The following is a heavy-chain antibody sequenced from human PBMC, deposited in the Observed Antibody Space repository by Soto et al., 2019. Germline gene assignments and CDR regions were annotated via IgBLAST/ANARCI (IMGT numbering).Heavy chain of an antibody. CDR3: AKGVNPNPALMDV. Sequence: GGSLILSCAASGFTFDDYTMHWVRQAPGKGLEWVSLISWDGGSTYYADSVKGRFTISRDNSKNSLYLQMNSLRTEDTALYYCAKGVNPNPALMDVCGQGTTVTVSS. CDR1: GFTFDDYT. CDR2: ISWDGGST. V-gene: IGHV3-43*01. J-gene: IGHJ6*02.